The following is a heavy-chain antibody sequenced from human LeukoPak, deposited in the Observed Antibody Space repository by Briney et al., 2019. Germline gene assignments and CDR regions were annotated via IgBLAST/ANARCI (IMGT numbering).Heavy chain of an antibody. Sequence: SVKVSCKASGGTFSSYAISWVRQAPGQGLEWMGGSIPIFGTANYAQKFQGRVTITADESTSTAYVELSSLRSEDTAVYYCAREKYYYYGSGSFSYFDYWGQGTLVTVSS. D-gene: IGHD3-10*01. CDR3: AREKYYYYGSGSFSYFDY. CDR2: SIPIFGTA. CDR1: GGTFSSYA. V-gene: IGHV1-69*13. J-gene: IGHJ4*02.